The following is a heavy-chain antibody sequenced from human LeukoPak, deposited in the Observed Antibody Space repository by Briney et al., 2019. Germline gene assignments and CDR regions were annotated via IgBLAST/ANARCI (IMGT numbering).Heavy chain of an antibody. Sequence: ASVKVSCKASGYTFTGYYMHWVRQAPGQGLEWMGWINPNSGGTNYAQKFQGWVIMTRDTSISTAYMELSRLRSDDTAVYYCARGRSWYGGGDAFDIWGQGTMVTVSS. CDR2: INPNSGGT. D-gene: IGHD6-13*01. CDR1: GYTFTGYY. J-gene: IGHJ3*02. V-gene: IGHV1-2*04. CDR3: ARGRSWYGGGDAFDI.